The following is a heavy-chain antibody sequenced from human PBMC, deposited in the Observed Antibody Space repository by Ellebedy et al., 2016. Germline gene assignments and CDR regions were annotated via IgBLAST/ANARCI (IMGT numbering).Heavy chain of an antibody. CDR1: GFTFSSYW. CDR2: IKQDGSEK. D-gene: IGHD1-26*01. V-gene: IGHV3-7*01. Sequence: GESLKISCAASGFTFSSYWMSWVRQAPGKGLEWVANIKQDGSEKYFVDSVKVRFTISRDNAKNSLYLHMNSLRAEDTAVYYCARDDIGSKTFDYWGQGTLVTVSS. J-gene: IGHJ4*02. CDR3: ARDDIGSKTFDY.